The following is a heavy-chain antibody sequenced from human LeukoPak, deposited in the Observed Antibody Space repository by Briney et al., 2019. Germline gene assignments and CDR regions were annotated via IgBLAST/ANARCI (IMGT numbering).Heavy chain of an antibody. V-gene: IGHV3-33*01. Sequence: GRSLRLSCAASGFTFSTYAMHWVRQAPGKGLEWVAMIWYNGKNKHYADSVKGRFTISRDNSKNTLDLQMNSLRADDTAAYYCVRDPSNSGWAFDYWGQGTLVTVSS. D-gene: IGHD6-19*01. CDR1: GFTFSTYA. CDR3: VRDPSNSGWAFDY. CDR2: IWYNGKNK. J-gene: IGHJ4*02.